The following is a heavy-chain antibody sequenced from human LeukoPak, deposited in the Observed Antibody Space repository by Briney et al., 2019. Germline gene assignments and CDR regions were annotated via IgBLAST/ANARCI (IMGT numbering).Heavy chain of an antibody. V-gene: IGHV1-69*13. CDR1: GYTFTGYY. J-gene: IGHJ6*03. Sequence: GASVKVSCKASGYTFTGYYMHWVRQAPGQGLEWMGGIIPIFGTANYAQKFQGRVTITADESTSTAYMQLSSLRSEDTAVYYCARGSRNGDYVYYYYMDVWGKGTTVTISS. CDR3: ARGSRNGDYVYYYYMDV. CDR2: IIPIFGTA. D-gene: IGHD4-17*01.